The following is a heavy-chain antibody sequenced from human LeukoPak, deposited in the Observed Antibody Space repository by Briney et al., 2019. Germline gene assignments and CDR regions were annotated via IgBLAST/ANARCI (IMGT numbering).Heavy chain of an antibody. D-gene: IGHD2-2*01. J-gene: IGHJ3*02. CDR1: GFTFSSYS. V-gene: IGHV3-48*01. CDR2: ISSSSSTI. CDR3: ASLVVVPAAIGYYDAFDI. Sequence: GGSLRLSCAASGFTFSSYSMNWVRQAPGKGLEWVSYISSSSSTIYYADSVKGRFTISRDNAKNSLYLQMNSLRAEDTAVYYCASLVVVPAAIGYYDAFDIWGQGTMVTVSS.